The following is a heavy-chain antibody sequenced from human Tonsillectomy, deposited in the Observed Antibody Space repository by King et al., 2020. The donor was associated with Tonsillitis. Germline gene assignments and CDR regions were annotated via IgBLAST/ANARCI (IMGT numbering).Heavy chain of an antibody. D-gene: IGHD2-15*01. CDR3: ARENDDQGGSFDI. CDR1: GGPFSRSA. V-gene: IGHV1-69*12. Sequence: QLVQSGAEVKKPGSSVKVSCKASGGPFSRSAISWVRQVPGQGLEWMGGIIPMFGTTNYAQKFQGRVTITGDESTSTAYMELSSLTSEDTAVYYCARENDDQGGSFDIWGQGTAVTVSS. J-gene: IGHJ3*02. CDR2: IIPMFGTT.